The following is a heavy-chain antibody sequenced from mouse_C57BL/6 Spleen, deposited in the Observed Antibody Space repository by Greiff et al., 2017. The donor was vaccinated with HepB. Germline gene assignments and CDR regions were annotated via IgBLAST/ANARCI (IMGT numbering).Heavy chain of an antibody. CDR2: IYPGDGGT. CDR1: GYTFSSYW. CDR3: ARFTTVGPYYFDY. J-gene: IGHJ2*01. D-gene: IGHD1-1*01. V-gene: IGHV1-80*01. Sequence: QVTLKESGAELVKPGASVKISCKASGYTFSSYWMNWVKQRPGKGLEWIGQIYPGDGGTNYNGKFKGKATLTADKSSSTAYMQLSSLTSEDSAVYFCARFTTVGPYYFDYWGQGTTLTVSS.